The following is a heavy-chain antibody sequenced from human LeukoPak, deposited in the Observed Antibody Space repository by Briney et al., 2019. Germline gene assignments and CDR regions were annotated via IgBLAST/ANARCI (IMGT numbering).Heavy chain of an antibody. CDR2: IYPGDPDT. CDR3: ARRLHELWYNWFDP. V-gene: IGHV5-51*01. D-gene: IGHD3-16*01. J-gene: IGHJ5*02. Sequence: GESLKISCKASGYSFTSYWIGWVRQMPGKGLGWMGIIYPGDPDTRYSPSFQGQDTISADKYISTAYLQWSSLQASDTAMYYCARRLHELWYNWFDPWGQGTLVTVSS. CDR1: GYSFTSYW.